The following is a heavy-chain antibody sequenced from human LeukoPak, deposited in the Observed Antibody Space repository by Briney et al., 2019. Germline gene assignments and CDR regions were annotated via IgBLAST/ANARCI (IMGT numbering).Heavy chain of an antibody. CDR3: ARDSYSIYVYYYYGMDV. CDR1: GGSFSGYY. V-gene: IGHV4-34*01. Sequence: SETLSLTCAVYGGSFSGYYWSWIRQPPGKGLEWIGVINHSGSTNYNPSLKSRVTISVDTSKNQFSLKLSSVTAADTAVYYCARDSYSIYVYYYYGMDVWGQGTTVTVSS. D-gene: IGHD4-11*01. CDR2: INHSGST. J-gene: IGHJ6*02.